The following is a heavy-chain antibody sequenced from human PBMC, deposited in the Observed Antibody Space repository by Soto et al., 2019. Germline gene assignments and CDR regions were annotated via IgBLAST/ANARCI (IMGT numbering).Heavy chain of an antibody. CDR2: INPSGGST. V-gene: IGHV1-46*01. J-gene: IGHJ4*02. Sequence: QVQLVQSGAEVKKPGASVKVSCKASGYTFTSYYMHWVRQAPGQGLEWMGIINPSGGSTSYAQKFQGRVTMTRDTSTSTVYMELSSLRSEDTAVYYCARASPAYPNEYSSPSYDYWGQGTLVTVSS. CDR3: ARASPAYPNEYSSPSYDY. CDR1: GYTFTSYY. D-gene: IGHD6-6*01.